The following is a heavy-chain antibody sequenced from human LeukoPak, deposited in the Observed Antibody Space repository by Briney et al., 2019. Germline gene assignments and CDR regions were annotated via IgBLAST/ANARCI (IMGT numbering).Heavy chain of an antibody. CDR3: AREWSSGWSRRDDAFDI. CDR2: IYTSGST. Sequence: KPSETLSLTCSVSGGSISSSSYYWSWIRQPAGKGLEWIGRIYTSGSTNYNPSLKSRVTISVDTSKNQFSLKLSSVTAADTAVYYCAREWSSGWSRRDDAFDIWGQGTMVTVSS. CDR1: GGSISSSSYY. V-gene: IGHV4-61*02. D-gene: IGHD6-19*01. J-gene: IGHJ3*02.